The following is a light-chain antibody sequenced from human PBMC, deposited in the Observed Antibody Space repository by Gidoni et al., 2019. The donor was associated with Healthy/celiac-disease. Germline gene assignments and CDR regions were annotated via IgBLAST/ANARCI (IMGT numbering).Light chain of an antibody. Sequence: IVSTQPPATLSLSPGERATLSCRASQSVSGYLAWYQQKPGQAPRLLIYAASNSATGNPARFSASGSGTDFTLTISSLEPEGFAVYYWQQRSNWLWTFXQXTKVEIK. CDR2: AAS. CDR3: QQRSNWLWT. V-gene: IGKV3-11*01. CDR1: QSVSGY. J-gene: IGKJ1*01.